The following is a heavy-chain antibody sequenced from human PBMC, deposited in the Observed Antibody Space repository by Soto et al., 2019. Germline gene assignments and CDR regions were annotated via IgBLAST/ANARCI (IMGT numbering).Heavy chain of an antibody. V-gene: IGHV3-33*01. Sequence: QVQLVESGGGVVQPGRSLRLSCAASGFTFSSYGMHWVRQAPGKGLEWVAVIWYDGSNKYYADSVKGRFTISRDNSKNTLYLQINSLRAEDTAVYYCARARIMITFGGVIVRIPYYYGMDVWGQGTTVTVSS. D-gene: IGHD3-16*02. CDR1: GFTFSSYG. CDR2: IWYDGSNK. J-gene: IGHJ6*02. CDR3: ARARIMITFGGVIVRIPYYYGMDV.